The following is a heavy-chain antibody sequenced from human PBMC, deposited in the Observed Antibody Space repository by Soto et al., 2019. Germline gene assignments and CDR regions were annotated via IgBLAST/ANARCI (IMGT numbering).Heavy chain of an antibody. J-gene: IGHJ4*02. D-gene: IGHD4-17*01. CDR3: ARSPEATVTAFDY. V-gene: IGHV4-31*03. CDR2: IYYSGST. CDR1: GGSISSGGYY. Sequence: QVQLQESGPGLVKPSQTLSLTCTVSGGSISSGGYYWSWIRQHPGKGLEWIGDIYYSGSTYYNPSLRSRVTISVDTSKNQFSLKLSSVTAADTAVYYCARSPEATVTAFDYWGQGTLVTVSS.